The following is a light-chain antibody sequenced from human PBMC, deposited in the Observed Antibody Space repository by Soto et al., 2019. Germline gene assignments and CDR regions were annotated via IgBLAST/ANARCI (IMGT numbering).Light chain of an antibody. CDR1: SSDVGGYNY. V-gene: IGLV2-14*01. Sequence: QSALTQPASVSGSPGQSITISCTGTSSDVGGYNYVSWYQQHPGKAPKLMIYEVSNRPSGISSRFSGSKSGNTASLTISGLQAEYEADYYCSSRTSRITHVFGTGTKLPVL. J-gene: IGLJ2*01. CDR2: EVS. CDR3: SSRTSRITHV.